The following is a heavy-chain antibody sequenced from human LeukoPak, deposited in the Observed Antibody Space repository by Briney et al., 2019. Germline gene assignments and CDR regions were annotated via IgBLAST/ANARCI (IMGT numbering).Heavy chain of an antibody. D-gene: IGHD3-22*01. V-gene: IGHV3-7*01. CDR2: IKQDGSEK. J-gene: IGHJ6*03. CDR3: ARGVDDTSTYYYAYYYYYMDV. Sequence: GGSLRLSCAASGFTFSSYWMSWVRQAPGKGLEWVANIKQDGSEKYYVDSVKGRFTISRDNAKNSLYLQMNSLRAEDTAVYFCARGVDDTSTYYYAYYYYYMDVWGKGTTVTVSS. CDR1: GFTFSSYW.